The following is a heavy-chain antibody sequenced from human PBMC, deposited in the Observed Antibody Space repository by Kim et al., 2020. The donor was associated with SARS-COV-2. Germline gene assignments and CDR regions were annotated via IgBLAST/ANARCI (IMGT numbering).Heavy chain of an antibody. J-gene: IGHJ4*02. D-gene: IGHD3-10*01. CDR3: ARVGPYYYGSGSYYNPPRTVCDY. V-gene: IGHV1-18*04. Sequence: ASVKVSCKASGYTFTSYGISWVRQAPGQGLEWMGWISAYNGNTNYAQKLQGRVTMTTDTSTSTAYMELRSLRSDDTAVYYCARVGPYYYGSGSYYNPPRTVCDYWGQGTLVTVSS. CDR1: GYTFTSYG. CDR2: ISAYNGNT.